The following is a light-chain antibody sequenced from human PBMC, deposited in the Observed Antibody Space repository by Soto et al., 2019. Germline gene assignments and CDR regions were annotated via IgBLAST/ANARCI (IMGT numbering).Light chain of an antibody. CDR1: QGISSW. CDR2: AAS. V-gene: IGKV1-12*01. Sequence: DIQTTQSPSSVPASVGDRVTITCRASQGISSWLAWYQQKPGKAPKILIYAASSLQSGVPSRFSGSGSGTGFSLTISSLQSEDFTTYFSQQTNPYTFGQGTKLEIK. J-gene: IGKJ2*01. CDR3: QQTNPYT.